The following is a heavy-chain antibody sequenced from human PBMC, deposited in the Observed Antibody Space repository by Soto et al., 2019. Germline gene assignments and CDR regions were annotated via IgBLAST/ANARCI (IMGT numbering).Heavy chain of an antibody. V-gene: IGHV3-48*01. CDR1: GFTFSSYS. CDR3: ASLAYYDDSGVYFY. D-gene: IGHD3-22*01. Sequence: GGSLRLSCAASGFTFSSYSMNWARQAPGKGLEWVSYISSSSSTIYYADSVKGRFTISRDNAKNSLYLQMNSLRAEDTAVYYCASLAYYDDSGVYFYCARGTPDHVSA. CDR2: ISSSSSTI. J-gene: IGHJ1*01.